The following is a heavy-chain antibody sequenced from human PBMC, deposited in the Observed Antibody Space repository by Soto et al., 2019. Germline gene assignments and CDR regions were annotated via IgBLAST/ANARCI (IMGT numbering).Heavy chain of an antibody. CDR2: ISHSGST. V-gene: IGHV4-4*02. D-gene: IGHD2-2*01. CDR3: ASVMPAYGMDV. J-gene: IGHJ6*02. CDR1: GDSISGTYW. Sequence: QVQLQESGPGLVKPSGTLSLTCTVSGDSISGTYWWSWVRQPPGKGLEWIGEISHSGSTTYNPSLTSQVIMSVDKSKNPFSLKVISVTAADTAVYYCASVMPAYGMDVWGQGTTVTVS.